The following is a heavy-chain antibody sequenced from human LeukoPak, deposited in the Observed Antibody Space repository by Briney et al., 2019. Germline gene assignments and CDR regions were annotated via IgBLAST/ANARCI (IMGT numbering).Heavy chain of an antibody. D-gene: IGHD2-15*01. CDR1: GGSISSYY. V-gene: IGHV4-59*01. CDR3: ARVHYCSGGSCPDAFDI. J-gene: IGHJ3*02. Sequence: SETLSLTCTASGGSISSYYWSWIRQPPGKGLEWIGYIYYSGSTNYNPSLKSRVTISVDTSKNQFSLKLSSVTAADTAAYYCARVHYCSGGSCPDAFDIWGQGTMVTVSS. CDR2: IYYSGST.